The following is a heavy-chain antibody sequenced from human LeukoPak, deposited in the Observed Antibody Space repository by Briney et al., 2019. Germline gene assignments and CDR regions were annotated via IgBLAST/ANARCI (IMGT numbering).Heavy chain of an antibody. J-gene: IGHJ4*02. V-gene: IGHV4-39*07. CDR3: ARTSGELDY. Sequence: SETLSLTCTVSGGSISSSSYYWGWIRQPPGKGLEWIGSIYHSGSTNYNPSLKSRVTMSVDTSKNQFSLKLSSVTAADTAVYYCARTSGELDYWGQGTLVTVSS. CDR1: GGSISSSSYY. D-gene: IGHD2-15*01. CDR2: IYHSGST.